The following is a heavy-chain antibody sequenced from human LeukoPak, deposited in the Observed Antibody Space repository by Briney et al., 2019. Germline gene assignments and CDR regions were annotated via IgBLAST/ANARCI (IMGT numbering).Heavy chain of an antibody. J-gene: IGHJ4*02. D-gene: IGHD2-15*01. CDR1: GDSVSGKSVA. CDR2: TYYRSKWYN. V-gene: IGHV6-1*01. Sequence: SQTLSLTCAISGDSVSGKSVAWNWIRQSPSRGLEWLGRTYYRSKWYNEYAVSVKSRITINPDTSKNQFSLQLNSVTPEDTAVYYCARASGYFDYWGQGTLVTVSP. CDR3: ARASGYFDY.